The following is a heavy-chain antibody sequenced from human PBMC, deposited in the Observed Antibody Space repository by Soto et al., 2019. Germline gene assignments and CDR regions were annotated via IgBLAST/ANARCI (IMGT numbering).Heavy chain of an antibody. J-gene: IGHJ6*02. CDR1: GYTFPSYG. CDR3: ARDRATMDV. CDR2: IRAYNGNT. Sequence: QVQLVQSGAEVKKPGASVKVSCKASGYTFPSYGVSWVRQAPGQGLEWMGWIRAYNGNTNYAQKHQARVTMTTDTTTSTAYMELRSLRSGDTAVYYCARDRATMDVWGQGTTVTASS. V-gene: IGHV1-18*01.